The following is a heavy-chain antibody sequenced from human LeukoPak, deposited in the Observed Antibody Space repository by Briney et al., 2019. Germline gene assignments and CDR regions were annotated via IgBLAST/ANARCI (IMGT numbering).Heavy chain of an antibody. CDR1: GGSISSYY. CDR2: IYYSGST. V-gene: IGHV4-39*07. D-gene: IGHD3-9*01. J-gene: IGHJ3*02. CDR3: ARDPQIYYDILTGYYMGDAFDI. Sequence: SETLSLTCTVSGGSISSYYWSWIRQPPGKGLEWIGSIYYSGSTYYNPSLKSRVTISVDTSKNQFSLKLSPVTAADTAVYYCARDPQIYYDILTGYYMGDAFDIWGQGTMVTVSS.